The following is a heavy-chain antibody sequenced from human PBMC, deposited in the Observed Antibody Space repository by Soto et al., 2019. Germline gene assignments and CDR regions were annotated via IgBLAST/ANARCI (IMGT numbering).Heavy chain of an antibody. CDR2: INHSGST. CDR1: GGSFSGYY. D-gene: IGHD5-12*01. J-gene: IGHJ4*02. V-gene: IGHV4-34*01. CDR3: ATTRSGYDYNYFDY. Sequence: SETLSLTCAVYGGSFSGYYWSWIRQPPGKGLEWIGEINHSGSTNYNPSLKSRVTISVDTSKNQFSLKLSSVTAADTAVYYCATTRSGYDYNYFDYWGQGTLVTVSS.